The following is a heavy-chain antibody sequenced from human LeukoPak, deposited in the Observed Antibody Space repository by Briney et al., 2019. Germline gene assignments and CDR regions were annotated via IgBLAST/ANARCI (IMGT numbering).Heavy chain of an antibody. Sequence: KPSETLSLTCTVSGGSISSYYWSWLRQPAGKGLEWIGRIYTSGSTNYNPSLKSRVTMSVDTSKNQFSLKLSSVTAADTAVYYCARSHNYDILTGYSRRYFDYWGQGTLVTVSS. V-gene: IGHV4-4*07. CDR3: ARSHNYDILTGYSRRYFDY. J-gene: IGHJ4*02. CDR2: IYTSGST. CDR1: GGSISSYY. D-gene: IGHD3-9*01.